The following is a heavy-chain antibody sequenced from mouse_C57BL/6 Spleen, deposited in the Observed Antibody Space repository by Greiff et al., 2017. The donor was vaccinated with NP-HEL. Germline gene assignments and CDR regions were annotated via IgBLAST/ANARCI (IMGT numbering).Heavy chain of an antibody. CDR3: ARYYDGYYPFAY. Sequence: EVQLQQSGPELVKPGASVKISCKASGYTFTDYYMNWVKQSHGKSLEWIGDINPNTGGTSYNQKFKGKATLTVDKSSSPAYMELRSLTSEYSAVDYCARYYDGYYPFAYWGQGTLVTVSA. D-gene: IGHD2-3*01. V-gene: IGHV1-26*01. J-gene: IGHJ3*01. CDR1: GYTFTDYY. CDR2: INPNTGGT.